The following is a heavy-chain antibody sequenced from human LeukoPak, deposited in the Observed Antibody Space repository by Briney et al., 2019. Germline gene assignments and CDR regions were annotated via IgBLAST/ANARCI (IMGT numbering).Heavy chain of an antibody. CDR1: GYSISSGFY. CDR2: IYTSGST. J-gene: IGHJ6*03. Sequence: SETLSLTCTVSGYSISSGFYWSWVRQPAGKGLEWIGRIYTSGSTNYNPSLKSRVTMSVDASKNQFSLKLSSVTAADTAVYYCAREKVEETYYYYMDVWGKGTTVTVPS. V-gene: IGHV4-4*07. CDR3: AREKVEETYYYYMDV.